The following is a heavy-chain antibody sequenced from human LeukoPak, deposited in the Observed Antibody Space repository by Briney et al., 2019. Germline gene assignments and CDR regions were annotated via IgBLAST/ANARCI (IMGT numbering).Heavy chain of an antibody. J-gene: IGHJ4*02. CDR2: IYPGNSDT. V-gene: IGHV5-51*01. CDR1: GYSITNYW. Sequence: GESLKISCKGSGYSITNYWIGWVRQMPGKGLEWMGIIYPGNSDTRYSPYFQGQVTISADKSISTAYLQWSSLKASDTAMYYCARQGSIGYYVSSMTTLGYYFDYWGQGTLVTVSS. CDR3: ARQGSIGYYVSSMTTLGYYFDY. D-gene: IGHD3-22*01.